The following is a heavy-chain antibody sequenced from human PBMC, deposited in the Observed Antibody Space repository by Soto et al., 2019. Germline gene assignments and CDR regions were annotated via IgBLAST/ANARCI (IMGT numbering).Heavy chain of an antibody. CDR2: ISGSGGVA. D-gene: IGHD1-1*01. CDR3: AKFGMATTKRGPPYYFDY. J-gene: IGHJ4*02. V-gene: IGHV3-23*01. Sequence: GGSLRLSCAAFGFTFTSYAMSWFRQAPGKGLEWVSVISGSGGVAFYADSVKGRFTISRDNSKNTVYLQMNSLRAEDTALYYCAKFGMATTKRGPPYYFDYWGQGTLVTVSS. CDR1: GFTFTSYA.